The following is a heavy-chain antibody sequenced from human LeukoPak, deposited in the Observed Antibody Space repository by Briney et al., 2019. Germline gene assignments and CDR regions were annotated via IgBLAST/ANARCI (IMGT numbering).Heavy chain of an antibody. CDR2: INEDGSTT. V-gene: IGHV3-74*01. CDR3: VREDTPATANY. Sequence: GGSLRLSCAASGFTFSSNWMHWVRQAPGKGLVWVSRINEDGSTTNYADSVKGRFTISRDNSKDTLFLQMHSLRPGDTAVYYCVREDTPATANYWGQGTLVTTSS. J-gene: IGHJ4*02. D-gene: IGHD2-21*02. CDR1: GFTFSSNW.